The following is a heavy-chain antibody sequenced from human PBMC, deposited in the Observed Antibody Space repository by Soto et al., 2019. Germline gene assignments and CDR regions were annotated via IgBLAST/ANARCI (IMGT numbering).Heavy chain of an antibody. Sequence: SETLSLTCTVSGGSISSYYCSWIRQPPGKGLEWIGYIYNSGSTSYNPSLKSRGTISVDMSKNQFSLKLSSVTAADTAVSYWARLYSSSSAKNFDYWGRVTRVAVCS. V-gene: IGHV4-59*01. D-gene: IGHD6-6*01. CDR1: GGSISSYY. CDR3: ARLYSSSSAKNFDY. CDR2: IYNSGST. J-gene: IGHJ4*02.